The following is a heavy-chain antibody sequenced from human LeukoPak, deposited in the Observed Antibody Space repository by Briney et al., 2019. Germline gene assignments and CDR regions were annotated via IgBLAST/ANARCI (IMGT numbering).Heavy chain of an antibody. CDR3: ARDRTRMDV. Sequence: ERSLRLSCAASGFTFSSYGMHWVRQAPGKGLEWVAVIWYDGSNKYYADSVKGRFTISKDNSKNALYLQMNSLRAEDTAVYYCARDRTRMDVWGQGTTVTVSS. J-gene: IGHJ6*02. CDR1: GFTFSSYG. V-gene: IGHV3-33*01. CDR2: IWYDGSNK.